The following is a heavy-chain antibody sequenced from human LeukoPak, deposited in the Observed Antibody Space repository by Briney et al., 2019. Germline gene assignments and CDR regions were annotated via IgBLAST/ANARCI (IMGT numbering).Heavy chain of an antibody. Sequence: GASVKVSCKVSGYTLTELSMTWVRQAPGKGLEGMGGFDPEDGETIYAQKFQGRVTMTEDTSTDTAYMELSSLRSEDTAVYYCATGGSLGRDPKDYWGQGTLVAVSS. D-gene: IGHD1-26*01. CDR1: GYTLTELS. V-gene: IGHV1-24*01. CDR3: ATGGSLGRDPKDY. CDR2: FDPEDGET. J-gene: IGHJ4*02.